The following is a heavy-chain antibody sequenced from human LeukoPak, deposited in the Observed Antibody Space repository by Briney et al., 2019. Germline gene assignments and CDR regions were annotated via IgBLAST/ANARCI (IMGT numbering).Heavy chain of an antibody. CDR1: GYTLTELS. CDR3: ATGLGYCSGGSCYEGEDDAFDI. Sequence: ASVKVSCKVSGYTLTELSMHWVRQAPGKGLEWMGGFDPEGGETIYAQKFQGRVTMTEDTSTDTAYMELSSLRSKDTAVYYCATGLGYCSGGSCYEGEDDAFDIWGQGTMVTVSS. D-gene: IGHD2-15*01. J-gene: IGHJ3*02. CDR2: FDPEGGET. V-gene: IGHV1-24*01.